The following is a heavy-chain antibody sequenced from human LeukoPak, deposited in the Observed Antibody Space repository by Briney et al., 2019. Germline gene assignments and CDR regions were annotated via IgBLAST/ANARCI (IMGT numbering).Heavy chain of an antibody. CDR3: AKGLAARPRYYGMDV. V-gene: IGHV3-9*01. J-gene: IGHJ6*02. Sequence: GGSLRLSCAASGFTFDDYAMHWVRQAPGKGLEWVSGISWNSGSIGYADSVKGRFTISRDNARNSLYLQMNSLRAEDTALYYCAKGLAARPRYYGMDVWGQGTTVTVSS. CDR2: ISWNSGSI. D-gene: IGHD6-6*01. CDR1: GFTFDDYA.